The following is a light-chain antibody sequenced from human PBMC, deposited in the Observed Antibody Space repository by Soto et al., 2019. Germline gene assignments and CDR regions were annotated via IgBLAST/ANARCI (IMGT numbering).Light chain of an antibody. Sequence: EIVLTQSPGTLSLSPGERATLSCRASQSVSSSYFAWYQQKPGQAPRLLIYGASSRATGIPDRFSGSGSGTEFTLTISRLEPEDFAVYYCQQYGSSSFTFGPGTKVDIK. V-gene: IGKV3-20*01. CDR1: QSVSSSY. CDR2: GAS. CDR3: QQYGSSSFT. J-gene: IGKJ3*01.